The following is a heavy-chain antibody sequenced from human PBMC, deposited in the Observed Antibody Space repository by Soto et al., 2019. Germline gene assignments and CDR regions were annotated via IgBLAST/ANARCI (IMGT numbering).Heavy chain of an antibody. V-gene: IGHV3-23*01. J-gene: IGHJ6*02. CDR1: GFTFSSYA. Sequence: GGSLRLSCAASGFTFSSYAMSWVRQAPGKGLEWVSAISGSGGSTYYADSVKGRFTISRDNSKNTLYLQMNSLRAEDTAVYYCAKTHLGQYYDIQASGMDVWGQGTTVTVSS. CDR2: ISGSGGST. D-gene: IGHD3-16*01. CDR3: AKTHLGQYYDIQASGMDV.